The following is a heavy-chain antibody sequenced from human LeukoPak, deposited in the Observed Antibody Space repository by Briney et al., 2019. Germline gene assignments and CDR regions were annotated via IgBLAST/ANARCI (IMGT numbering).Heavy chain of an antibody. V-gene: IGHV3-23*01. CDR3: AKDSAIYSHPFDY. D-gene: IGHD1-26*01. CDR2: ISGSGGST. J-gene: IGHJ4*02. Sequence: GGSLRLSCAASGFTFSSYGMSWVRQAPGKGLEWVSAISGSGGSTYYADSVKGRFTISRDNSKNTLYLQMNSLRAEDTAVYYCAKDSAIYSHPFDYWGQGTLVTVSS. CDR1: GFTFSSYG.